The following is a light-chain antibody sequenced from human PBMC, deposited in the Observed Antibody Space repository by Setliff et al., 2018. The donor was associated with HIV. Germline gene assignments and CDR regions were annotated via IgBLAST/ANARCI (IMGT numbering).Light chain of an antibody. Sequence: QSALTQPASVSGSPGQSITISCTGSITDIGNYESVSWYQQHPGEVPKRMIYDVTKRPSGISSRFSGSKSGNTASLTISGLQAEDEADYYCCSYVNGDTWIFGGGTKVTVL. J-gene: IGLJ2*01. CDR1: ITDIGNYES. CDR2: DVT. CDR3: CSYVNGDTWI. V-gene: IGLV2-23*02.